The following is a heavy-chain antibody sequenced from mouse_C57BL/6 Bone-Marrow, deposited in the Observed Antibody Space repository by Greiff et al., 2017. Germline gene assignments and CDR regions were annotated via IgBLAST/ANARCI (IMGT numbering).Heavy chain of an antibody. CDR3: ARVEFDGSSGDWYVDV. Sequence: QVQLKQSGPELVKPGASVKLSCKASGYTFTSYDINWVKQRPGQGLEWIGWIYPRDGSTKSNEKFKGKGTLTVDTSSSTAYMERHSLTSEDSAVYFCARVEFDGSSGDWYVDVWGTGTTVTVSS. CDR1: GYTFTSYD. J-gene: IGHJ1*03. V-gene: IGHV1-85*01. CDR2: IYPRDGST. D-gene: IGHD1-1*01.